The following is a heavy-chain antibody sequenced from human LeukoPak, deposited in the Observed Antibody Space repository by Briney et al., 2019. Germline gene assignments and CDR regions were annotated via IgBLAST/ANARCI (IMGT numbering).Heavy chain of an antibody. CDR2: IYYSGST. CDR3: ARGVLWSSGYYVVDY. Sequence: SETLSLTCTVSGGSTSSYYWSWIRQPPGKGLEWIGYIYYSGSTNYNPSLKSRVAISVDTSKNQFSLKLSSVTAADTAVYYCARGVLWSSGYYVVDYWGQGTLVTVSS. V-gene: IGHV4-59*01. D-gene: IGHD3-22*01. J-gene: IGHJ4*02. CDR1: GGSTSSYY.